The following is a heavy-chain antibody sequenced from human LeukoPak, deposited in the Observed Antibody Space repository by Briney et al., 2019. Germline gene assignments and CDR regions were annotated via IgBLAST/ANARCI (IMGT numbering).Heavy chain of an antibody. Sequence: GGSLRLSCAASGFTFSSYAMHWVRQAPGKGLEWVAVISYDGSNKYYADSVKGRFTISRDNSKNTLYLQMNSLRAEDTAVHYCARERRDDYYGMDVWGQGTTVTVSS. CDR3: ARERRDDYYGMDV. V-gene: IGHV3-30-3*01. J-gene: IGHJ6*02. CDR2: ISYDGSNK. D-gene: IGHD5-24*01. CDR1: GFTFSSYA.